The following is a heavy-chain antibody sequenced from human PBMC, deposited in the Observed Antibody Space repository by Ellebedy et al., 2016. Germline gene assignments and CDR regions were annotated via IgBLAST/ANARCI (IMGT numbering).Heavy chain of an antibody. J-gene: IGHJ4*02. CDR2: VSGNDGRT. CDR1: GFSFSVFG. V-gene: IGHV3-23*01. CDR3: TKDQRYGSGTYYPQDY. Sequence: GESLKISCAASGFSFSVFGMSWVRWAPGKGLEWVSYVSGNDGRTDYADSVKGRFTISRDNSKDTVYLQMNRLRVEDTALYYCTKDQRYGSGTYYPQDYWGQGILVTVSS. D-gene: IGHD3-10*01.